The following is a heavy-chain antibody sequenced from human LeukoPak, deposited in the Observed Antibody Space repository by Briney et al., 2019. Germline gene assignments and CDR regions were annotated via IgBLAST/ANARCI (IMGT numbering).Heavy chain of an antibody. Sequence: ASVKVSCKASGYTFTSYGISWVRQAPGQGLEWMGWISAYNGNTNYAQKLQGRLTMTTDTSTSTPYMQLRSLSSDDTAVYYCARDRRIGYGWVKGGDAFDIWGQGTMVTVSS. D-gene: IGHD5-18*01. CDR3: ARDRRIGYGWVKGGDAFDI. CDR2: ISAYNGNT. V-gene: IGHV1-18*01. J-gene: IGHJ3*02. CDR1: GYTFTSYG.